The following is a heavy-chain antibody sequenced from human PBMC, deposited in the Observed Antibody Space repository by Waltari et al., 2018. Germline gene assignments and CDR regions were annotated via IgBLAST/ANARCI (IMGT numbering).Heavy chain of an antibody. D-gene: IGHD3-10*01. V-gene: IGHV3-23*01. CDR2: IRGSGGST. J-gene: IGHJ4*02. Sequence: EVQLLESGGGLVQPGGSLRLSCAASGFTFSSYAMSWVRQAPGKGLEWVSAIRGSGGSTYYADSVKGRFTISRDNSKNTLYLQMNSLRAEDTAVYYWAKGYRRTMVRGVTNDYWGQGTLVTVSS. CDR3: AKGYRRTMVRGVTNDY. CDR1: GFTFSSYA.